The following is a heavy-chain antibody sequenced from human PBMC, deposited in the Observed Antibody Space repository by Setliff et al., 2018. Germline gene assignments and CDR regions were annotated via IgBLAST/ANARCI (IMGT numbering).Heavy chain of an antibody. CDR3: ASCRYQVPYNY. Sequence: SETLSLTCAVYGGSFSGYYWSWIRQPPGKGLEWIGEINHRGSTNYNPSLKSRVTISIDTSKDQFSLKLISMTAADTAVYYCASCRYQVPYNYWGQGTLVTVSS. D-gene: IGHD2-2*01. CDR1: GGSFSGYY. J-gene: IGHJ4*02. CDR2: INHRGST. V-gene: IGHV4-34*01.